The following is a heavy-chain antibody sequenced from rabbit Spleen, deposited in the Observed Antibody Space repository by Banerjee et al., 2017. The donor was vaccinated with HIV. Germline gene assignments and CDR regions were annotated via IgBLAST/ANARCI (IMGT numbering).Heavy chain of an antibody. Sequence: LEESGGGLVKPGGTLTLTCTVSGFSFSSNWICWVRQAPGKGLEWIACIDTGGGSTYYASWAKGQFTITRSTSLNTVTLQLSSLTAADTATYFCARLGHADYPYAYGLKLWGQGTLVTVS. V-gene: IGHV1S47*01. CDR3: ARLGHADYPYAYGLKL. J-gene: IGHJ3*01. CDR1: GFSFSSNW. CDR2: IDTGGGST. D-gene: IGHD6-1*01.